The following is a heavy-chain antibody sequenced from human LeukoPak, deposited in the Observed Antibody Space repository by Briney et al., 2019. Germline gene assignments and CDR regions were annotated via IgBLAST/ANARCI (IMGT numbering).Heavy chain of an antibody. CDR1: GYTFSGYY. Sequence: ASVKVSCKASGYTFSGYYVHWVRQAPGQGLEWMGWINPNTGATNYAQKFQGRVTMTRDTSINTAYMELSRLRSDDTAVYYCARARSSTYDYWGQGTLVTVSS. J-gene: IGHJ4*02. V-gene: IGHV1-2*02. CDR3: ARARSSTYDY. CDR2: INPNTGAT. D-gene: IGHD4-11*01.